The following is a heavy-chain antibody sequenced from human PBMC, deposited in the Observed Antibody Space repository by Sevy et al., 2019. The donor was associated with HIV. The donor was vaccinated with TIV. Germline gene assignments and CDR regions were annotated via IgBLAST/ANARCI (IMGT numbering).Heavy chain of an antibody. D-gene: IGHD6-19*01. CDR1: GGSISSYY. Sequence: SETLSLTCTVSGGSISSYYWSWTRQPPGKGVEWIGYIYYSGSTNYNPPLKSRVTISVDTSKNQFSLMLSSVTAADSAVYYCARAYSSCWSHYYYYYMDVWGKGTTVTVSS. CDR3: ARAYSSCWSHYYYYYMDV. J-gene: IGHJ6*03. CDR2: IYYSGST. V-gene: IGHV4-59*01.